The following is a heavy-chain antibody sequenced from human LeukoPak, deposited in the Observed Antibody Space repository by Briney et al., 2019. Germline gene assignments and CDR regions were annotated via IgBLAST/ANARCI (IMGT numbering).Heavy chain of an antibody. Sequence: GGSLRLSCAAPGFTFSSYAMSWVRQAPGKGLEWVSAISGSGGRTGYADSVKGRFTISRDNAKNSLYLQMNSLRAEDTAFYYCTRGGPAYCGADCYDFDYWGQGTLVTVSS. CDR2: ISGSGGRT. CDR1: GFTFSSYA. V-gene: IGHV3-23*01. D-gene: IGHD2-21*02. J-gene: IGHJ4*02. CDR3: TRGGPAYCGADCYDFDY.